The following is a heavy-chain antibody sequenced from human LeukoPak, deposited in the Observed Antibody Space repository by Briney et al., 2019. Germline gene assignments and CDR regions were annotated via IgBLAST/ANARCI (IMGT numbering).Heavy chain of an antibody. CDR3: ARSDPPPRWGVLDV. J-gene: IGHJ6*02. CDR1: GYTFTGYY. D-gene: IGHD4-23*01. V-gene: IGHV1-2*02. Sequence: ASVKVSCKTYGYTFTGYYMHWVRQAPGQGLEWMGWINLNGGGTNYAQTFQGRVTMTRDTSISTAYVELSSLRSDDTAVYYCARSDPPPRWGVLDVWGQGTTVTVSS. CDR2: INLNGGGT.